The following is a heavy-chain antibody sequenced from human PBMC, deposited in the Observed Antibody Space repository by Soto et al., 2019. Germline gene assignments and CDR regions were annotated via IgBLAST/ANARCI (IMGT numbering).Heavy chain of an antibody. J-gene: IGHJ4*02. Sequence: GASVKVSCKASGYTFTSYGISWVRQAPGQGLEWMGWISAYNGNTNYAQKLQGRVTMTTDTSTSTAYMELRSLRSDDTAVYYCARGPIVVVPAAIRSQWLAPSDYWGQGTLVTVSS. CDR1: GYTFTSYG. V-gene: IGHV1-18*01. CDR3: ARGPIVVVPAAIRSQWLAPSDY. CDR2: ISAYNGNT. D-gene: IGHD2-2*01.